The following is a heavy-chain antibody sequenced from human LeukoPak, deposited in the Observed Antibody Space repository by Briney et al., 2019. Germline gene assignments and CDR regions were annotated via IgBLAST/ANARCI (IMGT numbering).Heavy chain of an antibody. CDR3: ASGATAEVTIFDY. CDR1: GGTFSSYA. J-gene: IGHJ4*02. CDR2: IIPIFGTA. D-gene: IGHD1-26*01. Sequence: SVKVSCKASGGTFSSYAISWVRQAPGQGLEWMGRIIPIFGTANYAQKFQGRVTITTDESTSTAYMELSSLRSEDTAVYYCASGATAEVTIFDYWGQGTLVTVSS. V-gene: IGHV1-69*05.